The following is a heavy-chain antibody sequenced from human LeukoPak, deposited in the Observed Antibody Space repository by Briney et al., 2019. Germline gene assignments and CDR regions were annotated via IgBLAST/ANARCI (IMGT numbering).Heavy chain of an antibody. D-gene: IGHD2-15*01. CDR2: IYYSGST. J-gene: IGHJ3*02. CDR1: GGSISTYY. Sequence: SETLSLTCTVSGGSISTYYWSWIRQPPGKGLEWIGYIYYSGSTNYNPSLKSRVTISVDTSKNKFSLKLSSVTAADTAVYYCARVKCSGGSCYSFWAFDIWGQGTMVTVSS. CDR3: ARVKCSGGSCYSFWAFDI. V-gene: IGHV4-59*01.